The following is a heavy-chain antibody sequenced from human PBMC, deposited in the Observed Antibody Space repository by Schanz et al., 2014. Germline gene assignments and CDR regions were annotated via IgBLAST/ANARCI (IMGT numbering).Heavy chain of an antibody. CDR3: AMGATSLDY. CDR1: GGSFTGYY. D-gene: IGHD1-26*01. CDR2: NNHSGST. V-gene: IGHV4-34*01. Sequence: QVQLQQWGAGLLKPSETLSLTCAVYGGSFTGYYWSWIRQPPGKGLEWIGENNHSGSTKYSPSLKSRFTISGDPSKNQFSLRLSSVTAADTAVYYCAMGATSLDYWGQGTLVTVSS. J-gene: IGHJ4*02.